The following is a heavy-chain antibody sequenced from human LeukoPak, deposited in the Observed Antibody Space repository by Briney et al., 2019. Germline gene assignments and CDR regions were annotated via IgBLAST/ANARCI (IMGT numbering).Heavy chain of an antibody. CDR1: GSTFGDYV. CDR3: ARALRIDY. V-gene: IGHV3-49*04. J-gene: IGHJ4*01. Sequence: GGSLRLSCTASGSTFGDYVMSWVRQAPGKGLEWVGFIRSKAYGGTTEFAASVKGRFTISRDDSKGIAYLQMNSLKTEDTAVYYCARALRIDYWGHGTLVTVSS. D-gene: IGHD3-16*01. CDR2: IRSKAYGGTT.